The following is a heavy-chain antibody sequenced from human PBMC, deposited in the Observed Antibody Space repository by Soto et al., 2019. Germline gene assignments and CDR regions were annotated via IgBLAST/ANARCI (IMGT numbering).Heavy chain of an antibody. CDR1: GFIFSSFA. CDR2: ISNDGNKE. J-gene: IGHJ4*02. CDR3: ATSGLLLWFGELY. Sequence: GGSLRLSCAASGFIFSSFAMHWVRQAPGKGLQWVAVISNDGNKEYYADSVKGRFIISRDNSKNTLYVQMNSLRAGDTAMYYCATSGLLLWFGELYWGQGTLVTVSS. V-gene: IGHV3-30-3*01. D-gene: IGHD3-10*01.